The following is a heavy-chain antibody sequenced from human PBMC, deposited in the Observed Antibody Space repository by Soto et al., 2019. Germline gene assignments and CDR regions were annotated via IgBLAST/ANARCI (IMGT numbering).Heavy chain of an antibody. J-gene: IGHJ4*02. CDR1: GYTFANYG. V-gene: IGHV1-18*04. D-gene: IGHD2-15*01. CDR3: ARDSAFLFGSTGYFDY. CDR2: ISGHDSKT. Sequence: QVELKQSGAAVKKPGASVKVSCRASGYTFANYGITWVRQAPGQGPQWMGWISGHDSKTKSNNNLQGRITMTTDTSTNTAYLALKYLKSEDTAIYYCARDSAFLFGSTGYFDYWGQGPLVSVSS.